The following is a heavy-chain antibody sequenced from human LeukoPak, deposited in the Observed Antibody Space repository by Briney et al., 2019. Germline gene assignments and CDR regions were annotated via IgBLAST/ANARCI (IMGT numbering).Heavy chain of an antibody. V-gene: IGHV3-7*03. D-gene: IGHD4-11*01. CDR3: AKDRSDYSNKRGFDY. CDR2: INQDGSEK. J-gene: IGHJ4*02. CDR1: GFTFSDHY. Sequence: GGSLRLSCAASGFTFSDHYMDWVRQAPGRGLEWVANINQDGSEKHCVASVKGRFTISTDNAKNSLYLQMNSLRAEDTAVYYCAKDRSDYSNKRGFDYWGQGTLVTVSS.